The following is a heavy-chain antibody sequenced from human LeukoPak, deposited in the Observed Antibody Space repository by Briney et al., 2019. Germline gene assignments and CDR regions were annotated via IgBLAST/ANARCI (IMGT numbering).Heavy chain of an antibody. CDR1: GGSISNYY. CDR2: LHTSGSYT. J-gene: IGHJ4*02. Sequence: SETLSLTCTVSGGSISNYYWSWIRQLAGKGLEWMGRLHTSGSYTYYKSSLKSRLTMSLDTSTRQFSLKLTSVTAADTAVYYCAGGYGSGSYSSWGQGTLVIVSS. CDR3: AGGYGSGSYSS. V-gene: IGHV4-4*07. D-gene: IGHD3-10*01.